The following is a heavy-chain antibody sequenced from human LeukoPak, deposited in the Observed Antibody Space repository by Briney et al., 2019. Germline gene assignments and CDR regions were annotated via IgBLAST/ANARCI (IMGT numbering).Heavy chain of an antibody. CDR2: IYTSGST. D-gene: IGHD3-10*01. J-gene: IGHJ4*02. CDR1: GGSISSYY. Sequence: PSETLSLTCTVSGGSISSYYWSWIRQPAGKGLEWIGRIYTSGSTNYNPSLKSRVTMSVDTSKNQFSLKLSSVTAADTAVYYCARDKKEYYGSGTYFYFDYWGQGTLVTVSS. V-gene: IGHV4-4*07. CDR3: ARDKKEYYGSGTYFYFDY.